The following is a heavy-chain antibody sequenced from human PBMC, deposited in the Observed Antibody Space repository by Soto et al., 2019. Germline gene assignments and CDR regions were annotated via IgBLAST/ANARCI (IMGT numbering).Heavy chain of an antibody. CDR3: ARDSSGWYFDY. D-gene: IGHD6-19*01. J-gene: IGHJ4*02. CDR2: ISYDGSNK. CDR1: GFTFSSYA. Sequence: GESLKISCAASGFTFSSYAMHWVRQAPGKGLEWVAVISYDGSNKYYADSVKGRFTISRDNSKNTLYLQMNSLRAEDTAVYYCARDSSGWYFDYWGQGTLVTVSS. V-gene: IGHV3-30*04.